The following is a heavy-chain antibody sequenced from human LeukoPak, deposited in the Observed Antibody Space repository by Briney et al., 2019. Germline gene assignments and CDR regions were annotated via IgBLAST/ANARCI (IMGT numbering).Heavy chain of an antibody. Sequence: SVKVSCKASGGTFSSDAISWVRQAPRQGLVWMGGFIPIFGTANYAQKFQGRVTITADESTRTAYMELSSLRSEDTAVYYCARGGYDFWSGYRRLDYYYYYMDVWGKGTTVTVSS. J-gene: IGHJ6*03. CDR3: ARGGYDFWSGYRRLDYYYYYMDV. CDR1: GGTFSSDA. D-gene: IGHD3-3*01. V-gene: IGHV1-69*13. CDR2: FIPIFGTA.